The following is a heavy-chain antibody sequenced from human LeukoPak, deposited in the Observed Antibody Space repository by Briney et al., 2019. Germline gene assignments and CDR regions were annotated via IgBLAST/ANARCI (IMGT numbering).Heavy chain of an antibody. V-gene: IGHV3-30-3*01. D-gene: IGHD6-13*01. Sequence: PGRSLRLSCAASGFTFSSYAMHWVRQAPGKGLEWVAVISYDGSNKYYADSVKGRFTISRDNSKNTLYLQMNSLRAEDTAVYYCARGPKYSSSWYFNWFDPWGQGTLVTVSS. J-gene: IGHJ5*02. CDR3: ARGPKYSSSWYFNWFDP. CDR1: GFTFSSYA. CDR2: ISYDGSNK.